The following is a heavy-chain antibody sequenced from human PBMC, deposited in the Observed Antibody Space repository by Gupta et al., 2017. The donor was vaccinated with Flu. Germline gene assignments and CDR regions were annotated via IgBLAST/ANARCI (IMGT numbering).Heavy chain of an antibody. CDR2: IYYSGST. J-gene: IGHJ6*02. V-gene: IGHV4-59*01. D-gene: IGHD2-2*01. Sequence: QVQLQESGPGLVKPSETLSLTCTVSGGSISSYYWSWIRQPPWKGLEWIGYIYYSGSTNYNPSLKSRVTISVDTSKNQFSLKLSSVTAADTAVYYCARWADIVVVPAAREEGYYGMDVWGQGTTVTVSS. CDR3: ARWADIVVVPAAREEGYYGMDV. CDR1: GGSISSYY.